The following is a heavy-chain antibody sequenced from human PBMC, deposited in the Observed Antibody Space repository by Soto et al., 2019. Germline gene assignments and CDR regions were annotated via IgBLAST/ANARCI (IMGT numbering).Heavy chain of an antibody. CDR2: IIPIFGTA. CDR1: GGTFSSYA. J-gene: IGHJ6*02. Sequence: QVQLVQSGAEVKKPGSSVKVSCKASGGTFSSYAISWVRQAPGQGLESMGGIIPIFGTANYAQKFQGRVTITADESTSTAYMELSSLRSEDTAVYYCARFLPEEMATIYYYYGMDVWGQGTTVTVSS. CDR3: ARFLPEEMATIYYYYGMDV. D-gene: IGHD5-12*01. V-gene: IGHV1-69*12.